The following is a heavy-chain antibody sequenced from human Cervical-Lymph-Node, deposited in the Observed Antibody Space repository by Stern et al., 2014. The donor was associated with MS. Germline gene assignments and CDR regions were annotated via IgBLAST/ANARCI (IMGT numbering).Heavy chain of an antibody. Sequence: QVQLVQSGAEVKKPGASVKVSCKASGYGFTNYDINWVRQATGQGPEWMGWINPNSGKTGYAQKFQGRVSMSRNTSIDTVHMELSSLRSDDTAVYYCARSAGGQWLAKFDHWGQGSLLTVSS. CDR1: GYGFTNYD. CDR2: INPNSGKT. D-gene: IGHD6-19*01. CDR3: ARSAGGQWLAKFDH. J-gene: IGHJ4*02. V-gene: IGHV1-8*01.